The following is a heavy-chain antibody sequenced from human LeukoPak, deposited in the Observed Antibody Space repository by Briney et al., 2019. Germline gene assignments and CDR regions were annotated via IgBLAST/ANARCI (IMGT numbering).Heavy chain of an antibody. CDR1: GFTFSSYS. Sequence: GGSLRLSCAASGFTFSSYSMNWVRQAPGKGLEWVSSISSSSSYIYYADSVKGRFTISRDNAKNSLYLQMNSLRAEDTAVYYCARDEDRNWFDPWGQGTLVTVSS. CDR2: ISSSSSYI. CDR3: ARDEDRNWFDP. V-gene: IGHV3-21*01. J-gene: IGHJ5*02.